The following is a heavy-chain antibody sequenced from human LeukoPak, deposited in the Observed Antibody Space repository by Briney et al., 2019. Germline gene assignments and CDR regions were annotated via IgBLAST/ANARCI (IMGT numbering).Heavy chain of an antibody. CDR2: INHSGST. V-gene: IGHV4-34*01. Sequence: PSETLSLTCAVYGGSFSGYYWSWIRQPPGKGLEWIGEINHSGSTNYNPSLKSRVTISVDTSKNQFSLKLSSVTAADTAVYYCARGMTTVTTDWGQGTLVTVSS. D-gene: IGHD4-17*01. CDR3: ARGMTTVTTD. J-gene: IGHJ4*02. CDR1: GGSFSGYY.